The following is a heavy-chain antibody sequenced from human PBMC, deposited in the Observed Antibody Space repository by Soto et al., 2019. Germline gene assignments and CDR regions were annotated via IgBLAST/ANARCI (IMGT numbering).Heavy chain of an antibody. CDR1: GDSVSSNSAA. CDR2: TYYRSKWYN. J-gene: IGHJ6*02. CDR3: AREEGYCTNGVCQLHYYYGMDV. D-gene: IGHD2-8*01. Sequence: PSQTLSLTCAISGDSVSSNSAAWNWIRQSPSRGLEWLGRTYYRSKWYNDYAVSVKSRITINPDTSKNQFSLQLNSVTPEDTAVYYCAREEGYCTNGVCQLHYYYGMDVWGQGTXVTVSS. V-gene: IGHV6-1*01.